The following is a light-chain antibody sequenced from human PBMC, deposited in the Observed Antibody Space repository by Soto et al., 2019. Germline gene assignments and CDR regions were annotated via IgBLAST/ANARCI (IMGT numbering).Light chain of an antibody. CDR3: SSYAGGKNFYV. Sequence: QLVLTQPPSASGSPGQTVTISCTGTSSDVGGYDYVSWYQQHPGEAPKLIIYEVTKRPSGVPDRFSGSKSGNTASLTVSGLQAEDEADYHCSSYAGGKNFYVFGTGTKVTVL. V-gene: IGLV2-8*01. CDR2: EVT. J-gene: IGLJ1*01. CDR1: SSDVGGYDY.